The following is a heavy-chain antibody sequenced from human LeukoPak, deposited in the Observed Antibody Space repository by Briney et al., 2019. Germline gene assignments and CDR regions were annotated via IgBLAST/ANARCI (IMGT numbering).Heavy chain of an antibody. Sequence: SETLSLTCTVSGGSISSYYWSWVRQPPGKGLEWVGYIYYSGITNYNPSLKSRVTISVDTSKTQFSLKLSSVSAADTAVYYCARADYYGSGSSNDYWGQGTLVTVSS. CDR3: ARADYYGSGSSNDY. D-gene: IGHD3-10*01. CDR2: IYYSGIT. J-gene: IGHJ4*02. V-gene: IGHV4-59*01. CDR1: GGSISSYY.